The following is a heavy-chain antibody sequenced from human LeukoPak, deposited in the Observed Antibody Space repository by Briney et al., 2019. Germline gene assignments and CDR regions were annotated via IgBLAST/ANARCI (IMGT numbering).Heavy chain of an antibody. Sequence: PGGSLRLSCAASGFNLSNYGIHWVRQAPGKGLEWMTFLRFAGSNKYFADSMKGRFTISSDNSKNTVYLQMNSLRAEDTAVYYCASRVYGDYYFDYWGQGTLVTVSS. J-gene: IGHJ4*02. D-gene: IGHD4-17*01. CDR2: LRFAGSNK. CDR1: GFNLSNYG. V-gene: IGHV3-30*02. CDR3: ASRVYGDYYFDY.